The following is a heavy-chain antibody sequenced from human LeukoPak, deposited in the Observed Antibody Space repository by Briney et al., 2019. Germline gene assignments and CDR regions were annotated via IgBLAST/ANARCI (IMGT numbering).Heavy chain of an antibody. Sequence: GGSLRLSCAASGFTFSDYYMSWVRQAPGKGLEWVSYISSSGSTIYYADSVKGRFTISRDNAKNSLYLQMNSLRAEDTAVYYCARDSVPCYYYYMDVWGKGTTVTVSS. J-gene: IGHJ6*03. CDR2: ISSSGSTI. V-gene: IGHV3-11*01. CDR3: ARDSVPCYYYYMDV. CDR1: GFTFSDYY.